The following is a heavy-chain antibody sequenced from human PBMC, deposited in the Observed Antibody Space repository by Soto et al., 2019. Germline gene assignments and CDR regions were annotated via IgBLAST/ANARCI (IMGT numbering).Heavy chain of an antibody. Sequence: SETLSLTCTVSGGSISSGGYYWSWIRQHPGKGLEWIGYIYYSGSTYYNPSLKSRVTISVDTSKNQFSLKLSSVTAADTAVYYCARLRTTVTAPFDYWGQGTLVTVSS. CDR2: IYYSGST. V-gene: IGHV4-31*03. J-gene: IGHJ4*02. CDR3: ARLRTTVTAPFDY. CDR1: GGSISSGGYY. D-gene: IGHD4-17*01.